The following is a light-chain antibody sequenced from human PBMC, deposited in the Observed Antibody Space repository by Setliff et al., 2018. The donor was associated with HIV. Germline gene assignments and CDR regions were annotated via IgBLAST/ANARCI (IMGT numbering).Light chain of an antibody. CDR1: SSDVGGYNY. V-gene: IGLV2-14*01. CDR3: SSYASSGTLVV. Sequence: QSALTQPASVSGSPGQSITISCTGTSSDVGGYNYVSWYQQHPGKAPKLMIYEVSNRPPGVSNRFSGSKSGNTASLTISGLQAEDEADYYCSSYASSGTLVVFGGGTKVTV. J-gene: IGLJ2*01. CDR2: EVS.